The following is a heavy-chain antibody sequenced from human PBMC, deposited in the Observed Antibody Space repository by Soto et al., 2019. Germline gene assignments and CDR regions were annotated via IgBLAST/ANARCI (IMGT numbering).Heavy chain of an antibody. D-gene: IGHD2-15*01. V-gene: IGHV4-31*03. CDR1: GGSISSGGYY. Sequence: QVQLQESGPGLVKPSQTLSLTCTVSGGSISSGGYYWSWIRQHPGKGLEWIGYIYYSGSTYYNPSLKSRVTISVDTSKNQFSRKLSSVTAADTAVYYCALSRYCSGGSCPGGGNWFDPWGQGTLVTVSS. CDR3: ALSRYCSGGSCPGGGNWFDP. J-gene: IGHJ5*02. CDR2: IYYSGST.